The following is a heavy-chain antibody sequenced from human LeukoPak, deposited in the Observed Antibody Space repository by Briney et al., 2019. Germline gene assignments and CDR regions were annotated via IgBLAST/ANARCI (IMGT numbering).Heavy chain of an antibody. D-gene: IGHD3-10*01. Sequence: SETLSLTCTVSGGSINSNSYYWGWIRQPPGKGLEWIGRIYTSGSTNYNPSLKSRVTMSVETSKNQFSLKLSSVTAADTAVYYCARGRYYYGTGTYTFDYWGQGTLVTVSS. CDR2: IYTSGST. V-gene: IGHV4-61*02. J-gene: IGHJ4*02. CDR3: ARGRYYYGTGTYTFDY. CDR1: GGSINSNSYY.